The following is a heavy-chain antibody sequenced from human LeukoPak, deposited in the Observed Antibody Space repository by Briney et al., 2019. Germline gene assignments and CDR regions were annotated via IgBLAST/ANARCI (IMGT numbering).Heavy chain of an antibody. CDR1: GGSISSGGYY. Sequence: SSQTLSLTCTVSGGSISSGGYYWSWIRQHPGKGLEWIGYIYYSGSTYYNPSLKSRVTISVDTSKNQFSLKLSSVTAADTAVYYCARAPLALLLWFGELLPTGLMDVWGQGTTVTVSS. CDR3: ARAPLALLLWFGELLPTGLMDV. D-gene: IGHD3-10*01. J-gene: IGHJ6*02. V-gene: IGHV4-31*03. CDR2: IYYSGST.